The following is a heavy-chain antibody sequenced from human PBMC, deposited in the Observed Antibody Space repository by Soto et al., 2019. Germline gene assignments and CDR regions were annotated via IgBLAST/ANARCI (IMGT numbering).Heavy chain of an antibody. CDR1: GDSVSSNSAA. J-gene: IGHJ6*03. CDR2: TYYRYRWYN. V-gene: IGHV6-1*01. CDR3: AGTTSHQWYYMDV. Sequence: QVQLQESGPGLVKPSQTLSLTCAISGDSVSSNSAAWNWIRLSPSRGLEWLARTYYRYRWYNDYSLSVRSRITVYPDTSKNQFSLQLTSVTPEDTAVYYCAGTTSHQWYYMDVWGKGTTVTVSS. D-gene: IGHD1-7*01.